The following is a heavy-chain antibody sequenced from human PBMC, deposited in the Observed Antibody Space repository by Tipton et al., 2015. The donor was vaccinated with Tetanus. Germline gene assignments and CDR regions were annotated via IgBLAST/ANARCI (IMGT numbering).Heavy chain of an antibody. J-gene: IGHJ6*03. V-gene: IGHV4-59*01. D-gene: IGHD4-17*01. CDR2: ISNLGRT. CDR1: GGSISTSY. Sequence: LRLSCTVSGGSISTSYWTWIRQSPGKGLEWIGYISNLGRTNYNPSLRSRLTISVDTSKNQFSLKLASMTAADAAVYYCARGVIDYGKYMDVWDKGTTVIVSS. CDR3: ARGVIDYGKYMDV.